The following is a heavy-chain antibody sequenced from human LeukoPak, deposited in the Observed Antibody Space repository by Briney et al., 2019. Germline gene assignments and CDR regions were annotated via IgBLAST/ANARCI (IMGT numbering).Heavy chain of an antibody. CDR3: ARDRRQLDAFDI. V-gene: IGHV3-21*01. Sequence: GGFLRLSCAASGFTFSSYSMNWVRQAPGKGLEWVSSISSSSSYIYYADSVKGRFTISRDNAKNSLYLQMNSLRAEDTAVYYCARDRRQLDAFDIWGQGTMVTVSS. D-gene: IGHD6-13*01. CDR2: ISSSSSYI. CDR1: GFTFSSYS. J-gene: IGHJ3*02.